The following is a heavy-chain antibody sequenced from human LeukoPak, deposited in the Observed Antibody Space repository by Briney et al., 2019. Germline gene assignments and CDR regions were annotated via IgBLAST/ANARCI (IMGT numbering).Heavy chain of an antibody. V-gene: IGHV3-7*01. Sequence: GGSLRLXCAASGFTFSSYWISWGRQAPGKALGWVANIKQDGSEKYYVDSVKGRFTISRDNAKNSLYLQMNSLRAEDTAVYYCATRSGITMVRGVIDYWGQGTLVTVSS. J-gene: IGHJ4*02. CDR3: ATRSGITMVRGVIDY. CDR2: IKQDGSEK. D-gene: IGHD3-10*01. CDR1: GFTFSSYW.